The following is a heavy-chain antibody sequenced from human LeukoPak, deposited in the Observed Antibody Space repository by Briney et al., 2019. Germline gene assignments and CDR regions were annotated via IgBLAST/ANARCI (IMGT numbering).Heavy chain of an antibody. CDR3: ASTTSSDFDY. CDR2: ISAYNGNT. V-gene: IGHV1-18*01. J-gene: IGHJ4*02. D-gene: IGHD6-13*01. Sequence: GASVKVSCKASGYTFTSYGISWVRQAPGQGLEWMGWISAYNGNTNYAQKLQGRVTMTTDESTSTAYMELSSLRSEDTAVYYCASTTSSDFDYWGQGTLVTVSS. CDR1: GYTFTSYG.